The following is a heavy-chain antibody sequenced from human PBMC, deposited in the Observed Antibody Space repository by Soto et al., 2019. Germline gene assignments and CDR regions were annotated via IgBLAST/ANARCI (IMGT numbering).Heavy chain of an antibody. CDR2: ISSSSSYI. J-gene: IGHJ4*02. CDR3: ARGGTNVPDY. D-gene: IGHD2-2*01. V-gene: IGHV3-21*01. Sequence: EVPLVESGGGLVKPGGSLRLSCAASGFTFSSYSMNWVRQAPGKGLEWVSSISSSSSYIYYADSVKGRFTISRDNAKKSLYLQMNSLRAEDTAVYYCARGGTNVPDYWGQGTLVTVSS. CDR1: GFTFSSYS.